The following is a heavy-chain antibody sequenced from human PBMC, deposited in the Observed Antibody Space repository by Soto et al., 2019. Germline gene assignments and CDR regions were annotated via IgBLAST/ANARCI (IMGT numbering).Heavy chain of an antibody. Sequence: GESLKISCKGSGYSFTSYWIGWVRQMPGKGLEWMGIIYPGDSDTRYSPSFQGQVTISADKYISTAYLQWSSLKASDTAMYYCARRRGTVRGPNYGMDVWGQGTTVTVSS. CDR2: IYPGDSDT. CDR1: GYSFTSYW. V-gene: IGHV5-51*01. J-gene: IGHJ6*02. D-gene: IGHD3-10*01. CDR3: ARRRGTVRGPNYGMDV.